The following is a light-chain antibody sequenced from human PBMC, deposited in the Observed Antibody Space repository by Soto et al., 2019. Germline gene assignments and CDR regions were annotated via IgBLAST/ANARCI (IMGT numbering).Light chain of an antibody. CDR1: TGAVTSGYY. V-gene: IGLV7-43*01. CDR2: STT. CDR3: LLFYGDGVV. Sequence: QAVVTQEPSLTVSPGGTVTLTCASSTGAVTSGYYPNWFQQKPGQPPRALIYSTTYKHSWTPARFSGSLLGGKAALTLSGVQPEDVADYYCLLFYGDGVVFGGGTKLTVL. J-gene: IGLJ2*01.